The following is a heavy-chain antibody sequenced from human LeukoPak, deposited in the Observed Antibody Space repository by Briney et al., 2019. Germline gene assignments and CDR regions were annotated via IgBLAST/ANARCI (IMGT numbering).Heavy chain of an antibody. J-gene: IGHJ4*02. D-gene: IGHD3-22*01. Sequence: GGSLRLSCAASGFTFSNYAMHWVRQAPGKGLEWVAFISFDGSDKYYADSVKGRFTISRDNSKNTLYLQINSLRAEDTAVYYCARGGDSSYYGDYWGQGTLVTVSS. CDR3: ARGGDSSYYGDY. CDR1: GFTFSNYA. V-gene: IGHV3-30-3*01. CDR2: ISFDGSDK.